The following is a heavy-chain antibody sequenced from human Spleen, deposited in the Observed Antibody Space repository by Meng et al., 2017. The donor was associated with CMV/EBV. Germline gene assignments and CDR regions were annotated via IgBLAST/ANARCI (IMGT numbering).Heavy chain of an antibody. Sequence: GGSLRLSCVASGFPFSSYAMSWVRQAPGKGLEWVSTISGNGGTTYYADSVKGRLTISRDNSKNILYVQMDSLRAEDTAVYHCAKILNYYDSSGYGSEYYFDYWGQGTLVTVSS. CDR2: ISGNGGTT. V-gene: IGHV3-23*01. CDR1: GFPFSSYA. D-gene: IGHD3-22*01. CDR3: AKILNYYDSSGYGSEYYFDY. J-gene: IGHJ4*02.